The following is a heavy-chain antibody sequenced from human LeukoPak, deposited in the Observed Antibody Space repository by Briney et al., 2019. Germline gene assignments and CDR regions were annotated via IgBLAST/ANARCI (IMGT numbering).Heavy chain of an antibody. CDR1: GFPFSSYA. CDR3: VRGDSFGPYGMDV. Sequence: GGSLRLSCSASGFPFSSYAMHWVRQAPGKGLEYVSAISDSGGSTYYADSVKGRFTISRDNSKNTLYLQMSSLRAEDTAVYFCVRGDSFGPYGMDVWGQGTTVTVSS. V-gene: IGHV3-64D*09. J-gene: IGHJ6*02. D-gene: IGHD2-15*01. CDR2: ISDSGGST.